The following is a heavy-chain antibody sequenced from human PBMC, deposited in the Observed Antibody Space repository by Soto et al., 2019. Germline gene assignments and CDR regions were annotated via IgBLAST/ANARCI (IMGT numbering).Heavy chain of an antibody. Sequence: GGSLRLSCAASGFSFSSYGMHWVRQAPGKGLEWVAVIWNDSSNKLYPDSVRGRFTVSRDNSESTLFLQLNSLRAEDTAVYYCATSNWNFFDYWGQGALVTVSS. V-gene: IGHV3-33*03. D-gene: IGHD1-20*01. J-gene: IGHJ4*02. CDR3: ATSNWNFFDY. CDR1: GFSFSSYG. CDR2: IWNDSSNK.